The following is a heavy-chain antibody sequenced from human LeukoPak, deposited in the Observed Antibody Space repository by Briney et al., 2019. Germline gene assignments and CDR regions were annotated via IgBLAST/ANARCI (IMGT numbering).Heavy chain of an antibody. J-gene: IGHJ3*02. D-gene: IGHD3-22*01. CDR3: ARDWYYYDSSGDAFDI. CDR1: GFTFSSYA. V-gene: IGHV3-21*01. Sequence: PGGSLRLSCAASGFTFSSYAMSWVRQAPGKGLEWVSSISSSSSYIYYADSVKGRFTISRDNAKNSLYLQMNSLRAEDTAVYYCARDWYYYDSSGDAFDIWGQGTMVTVSS. CDR2: ISSSSSYI.